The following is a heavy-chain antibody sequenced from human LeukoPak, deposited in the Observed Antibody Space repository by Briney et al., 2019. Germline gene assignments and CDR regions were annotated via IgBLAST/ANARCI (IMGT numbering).Heavy chain of an antibody. J-gene: IGHJ4*02. CDR2: INQDGREK. V-gene: IGHV3-7*03. CDR3: ARDLPAAGLIFDY. CDR1: VFTLSSHL. D-gene: IGHD6-13*01. Sequence: GGALRLSRAASVFTLSSHLMSSVRPAPGKGVEWVANINQDGREKYNVDSVKGRFTISRDNAKNSLYLQMDSLRAEDTAVYYCARDLPAAGLIFDYWGQGSLVTVSS.